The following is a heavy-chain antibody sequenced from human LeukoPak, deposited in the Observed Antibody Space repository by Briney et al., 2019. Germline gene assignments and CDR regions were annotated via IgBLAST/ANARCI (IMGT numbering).Heavy chain of an antibody. CDR2: INHSGST. D-gene: IGHD3-22*01. CDR3: ALFDYDSSGYYYEWDY. CDR1: GGSFSGYY. Sequence: SETLSLTCAVYGGSFSGYYWSWISQPPGKGLEWIGEINHSGSTNYDPSLRSRVTISVDTSKSQFSLKLSSVTAANTAVYYFALFDYDSSGYYYEWDYWGQGTLVTVSS. J-gene: IGHJ4*02. V-gene: IGHV4-34*01.